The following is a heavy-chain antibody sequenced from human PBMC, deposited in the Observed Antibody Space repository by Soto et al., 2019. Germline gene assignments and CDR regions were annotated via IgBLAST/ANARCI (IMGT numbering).Heavy chain of an antibody. CDR1: GGSHRTNCYY. Sequence: LETPFLPRPVSGGSHRTNCYYLGWIRPPPVKGLDWIGSIYYSGSTYYNPSLKSRVTISVDTSKNQFSLKLSSVTAADTAVYYCARHAAIGWHEFDYWGQGTLVTVSS. CDR3: ARHAAIGWHEFDY. CDR2: IYYSGST. D-gene: IGHD6-19*01. V-gene: IGHV4-39*01. J-gene: IGHJ4*02.